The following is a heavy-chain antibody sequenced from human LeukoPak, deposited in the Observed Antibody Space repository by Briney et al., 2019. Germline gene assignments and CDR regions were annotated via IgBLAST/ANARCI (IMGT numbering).Heavy chain of an antibody. CDR3: ARGGGNRHFDS. J-gene: IGHJ4*02. CDR1: VGFTTYDY. Sequence: SETLSLTCSVSVGFTTYDYWNWICQPAGKAPEWIGRIHTTGSTNYNPSLKSRLTMTLDKSKKQFSLKVTSITAADTALYYCARGGGNRHFDSWGQGILVTVSS. CDR2: IHTTGST. D-gene: IGHD2-15*01. V-gene: IGHV4-4*07.